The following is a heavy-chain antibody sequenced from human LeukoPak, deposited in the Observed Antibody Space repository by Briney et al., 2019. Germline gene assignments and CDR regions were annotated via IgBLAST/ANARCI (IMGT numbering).Heavy chain of an antibody. Sequence: GGSLRLSCAASKFTFSSYGMHWVRQAPGKGLEWVSAISGSGGSTYYADSVKGRFTISRDNSKNTLYLQMNSLRAEDTAVYYCAKGLWPKYYFDYWGQGTLVTVSS. D-gene: IGHD3-10*01. CDR3: AKGLWPKYYFDY. CDR2: ISGSGGST. CDR1: KFTFSSYG. J-gene: IGHJ4*02. V-gene: IGHV3-23*01.